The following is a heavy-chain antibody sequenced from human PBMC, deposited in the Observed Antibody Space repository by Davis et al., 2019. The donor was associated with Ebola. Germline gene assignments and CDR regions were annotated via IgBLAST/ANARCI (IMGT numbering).Heavy chain of an antibody. Sequence: GESLKISCKASGYSFTSYWIGWVRQLPGKGLEWMGIIYPGDSDTSYSPSFLGQVTISADKSISTAYLHWSSLKASDTAMYYCARGYGTGYFDYWGQGSLVTVSS. CDR3: ARGYGTGYFDY. D-gene: IGHD6-13*01. CDR1: GYSFTSYW. V-gene: IGHV5-51*01. J-gene: IGHJ4*02. CDR2: IYPGDSDT.